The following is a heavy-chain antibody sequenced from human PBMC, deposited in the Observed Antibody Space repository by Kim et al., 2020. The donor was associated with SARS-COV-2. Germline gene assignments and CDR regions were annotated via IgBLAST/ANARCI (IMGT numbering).Heavy chain of an antibody. Sequence: GGSLRLSCVASGFTFSAYGMHWIRQSPGKGLEWLACISFDGNKTYYRDSVKGRFTVSRDNSKNTMSLHMSNLTADDTAVFYCAKDGARGRFLAWFHSATSYYYGMDVWGQGTTVTVSS. CDR1: GFTFSAYG. CDR2: ISFDGNKT. V-gene: IGHV3-30*18. J-gene: IGHJ6*02. D-gene: IGHD3-3*01. CDR3: AKDGARGRFLAWFHSATSYYYGMDV.